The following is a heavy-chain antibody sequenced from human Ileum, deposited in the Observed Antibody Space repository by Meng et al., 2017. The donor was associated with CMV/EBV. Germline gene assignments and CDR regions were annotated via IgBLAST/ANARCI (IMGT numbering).Heavy chain of an antibody. CDR1: GGSISDDHW. CDR2: IFHSQSV. CDR3: AGGGNLGY. D-gene: IGHD4-23*01. J-gene: IGHJ4*02. Sequence: QVLLQESGPGLVKPSETLSLTCAVPGGSISDDHWWHWVRQSPGKGLEWIGEIFHSQSVRFNPSLKSRVTISIDKSKNQFSLNLKSVTAADTAVYYCAGGGNLGYWGQGTLVTVSS. V-gene: IGHV4-4*02.